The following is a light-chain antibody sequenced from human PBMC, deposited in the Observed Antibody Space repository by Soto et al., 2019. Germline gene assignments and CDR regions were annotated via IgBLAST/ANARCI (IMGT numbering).Light chain of an antibody. CDR1: QSISSY. V-gene: IGKV1-39*01. CDR3: QQSYSTPLI. Sequence: DIQMTQSPSSLSASVGDRVTITCRASQSISSYLNWYQQKPGKAPKLRMYAASSLQSGVPSRFSGSGSGTDVTLTISSLQPEDFATYYCQQSYSTPLIFGGGTKVEIK. J-gene: IGKJ4*01. CDR2: AAS.